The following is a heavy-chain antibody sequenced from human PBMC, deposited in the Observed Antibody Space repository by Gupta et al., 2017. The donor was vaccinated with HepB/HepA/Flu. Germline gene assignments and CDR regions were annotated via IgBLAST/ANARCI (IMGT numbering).Heavy chain of an antibody. Sequence: QVQLQESGPGLVKPSETLSLTCTVSGCSVSSGSYYWSWIRQPPGKGLEWIGYIYYSGSTNYNPSLKSRVTRSVDTSKNQFSLKLSSVTAADTAVYYCARYYYYYYYMDVWGKGTTVTVSS. V-gene: IGHV4-61*01. CDR2: IYYSGST. J-gene: IGHJ6*03. CDR1: GCSVSSGSYY. CDR3: ARYYYYYYYMDV.